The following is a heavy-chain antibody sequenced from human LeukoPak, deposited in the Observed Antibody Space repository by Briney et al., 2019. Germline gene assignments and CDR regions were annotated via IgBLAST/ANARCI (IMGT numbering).Heavy chain of an antibody. J-gene: IGHJ4*02. Sequence: GGSLRLSCAASGFTFSSYGMSWVRQAPGKGLEWVSAISGSGGITYYADSVKGRFTISRDNSKNTLYLQVNSLRAEDTAVYYCAKLRYFDWLGGLVYFDYWGQGTLVTVSS. V-gene: IGHV3-23*01. CDR3: AKLRYFDWLGGLVYFDY. CDR1: GFTFSSYG. CDR2: ISGSGGIT. D-gene: IGHD3-9*01.